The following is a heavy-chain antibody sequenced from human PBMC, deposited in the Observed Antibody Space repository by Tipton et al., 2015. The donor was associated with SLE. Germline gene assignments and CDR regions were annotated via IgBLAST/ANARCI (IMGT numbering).Heavy chain of an antibody. Sequence: TLSLTCAVYGGSFSGYYWSWIRQPPGKGLEWIGEINHSGSTNYNPSLKSRVTISVDTSKNQFSLKLSSVTAADTAVYYCARGNYGTDYWGQGTLVTVSS. D-gene: IGHD1-1*01. CDR3: ARGNYGTDY. CDR1: GGSFSGYY. V-gene: IGHV4-34*01. CDR2: INHSGST. J-gene: IGHJ4*02.